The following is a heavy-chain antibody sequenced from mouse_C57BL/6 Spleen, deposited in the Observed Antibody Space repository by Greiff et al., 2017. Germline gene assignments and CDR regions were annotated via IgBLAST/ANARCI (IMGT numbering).Heavy chain of an antibody. CDR2: IYPGDGDT. CDR3: ARHWDYAMDY. V-gene: IGHV1-80*01. Sequence: VKLMESGAELVKPGASVKISCKASGYAFSSYWMYWVKQRPGKGLEWIGQIYPGDGDTNYNGKFKGKATLTADKSSSTAYMQLSSLTSEDSAVYFCARHWDYAMDYWGQGTSVTVSS. D-gene: IGHD4-1*01. CDR1: GYAFSSYW. J-gene: IGHJ4*01.